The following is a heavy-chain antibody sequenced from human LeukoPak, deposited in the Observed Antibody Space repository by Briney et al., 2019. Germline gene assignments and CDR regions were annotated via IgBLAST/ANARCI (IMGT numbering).Heavy chain of an antibody. CDR1: GYSFSNYW. V-gene: IGHV5-51*01. CDR3: ARQYYDILTDPNYFDS. D-gene: IGHD3-9*01. J-gene: IGHJ4*02. CDR2: ILPGNSDT. Sequence: GESLKISCKGSGYSFSNYWIGWVRQMPGKGLEWAGIILPGNSDTRYSPSFQGQVTMSADKSIGTAYLQWSSLKAADTAMYYCARQYYDILTDPNYFDSWGQGTLVTVSS.